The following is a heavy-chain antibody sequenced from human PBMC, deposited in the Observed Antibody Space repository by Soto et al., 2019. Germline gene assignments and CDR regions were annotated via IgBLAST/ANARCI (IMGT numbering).Heavy chain of an antibody. Sequence: QITLKESGPTLVKPTQTLTLTCTFSGFSLSTTEEGVGWIRQPPGKAPEWLVLIYWDDDKRYSPSLKTRLTITKDTSKNQVVLTVTNVDPVDTATYYCAHGSCFGADCYPNPYFDFWGQGILVTVSS. CDR1: GFSLSTTEEG. CDR2: IYWDDDK. D-gene: IGHD2-21*02. V-gene: IGHV2-5*02. CDR3: AHGSCFGADCYPNPYFDF. J-gene: IGHJ4*02.